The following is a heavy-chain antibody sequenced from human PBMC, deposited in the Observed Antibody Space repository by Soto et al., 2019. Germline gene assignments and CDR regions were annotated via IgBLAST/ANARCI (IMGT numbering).Heavy chain of an antibody. J-gene: IGHJ4*02. CDR2: IIPILGIA. CDR1: GGTFSSYT. D-gene: IGHD2-15*01. V-gene: IGHV1-69*02. Sequence: QVQLVQSGAEVKKPGSSVKVSCKASGGTFSSYTISWVRQAPGQGLEWMGRIIPILGIANYAQKFQGRVTITADKSTSTAYMELSSLRAEDTAVYYCARVHDRLYCSGGSCYFNWGQGTLVTVSS. CDR3: ARVHDRLYCSGGSCYFN.